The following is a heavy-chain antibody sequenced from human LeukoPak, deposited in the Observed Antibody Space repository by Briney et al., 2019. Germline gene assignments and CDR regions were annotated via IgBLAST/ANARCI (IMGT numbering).Heavy chain of an antibody. Sequence: SETLSLTCTVSGGSISSYYWSWTRQPPGKGLEWIGYIYYSGSTNYNPSLKSRDTISVDTSKNQFSLKLSSVTAADTAVYYCARRRSSGLIDYWGQGTLVTVSS. D-gene: IGHD6-19*01. CDR1: GGSISSYY. CDR2: IYYSGST. V-gene: IGHV4-59*08. J-gene: IGHJ4*02. CDR3: ARRRSSGLIDY.